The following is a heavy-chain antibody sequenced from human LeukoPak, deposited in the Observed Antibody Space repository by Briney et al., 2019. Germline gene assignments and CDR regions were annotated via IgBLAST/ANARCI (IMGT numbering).Heavy chain of an antibody. CDR3: ARWVVTPGKFDY. V-gene: IGHV3-21*01. CDR1: GFTFSSYS. CDR2: ISSSSSYI. D-gene: IGHD4-23*01. J-gene: IGHJ4*02. Sequence: SGGSLRLSCAASGFTFSSYSMNWVRQAPGKGLEWVSSISSSSSYIYYADSVKGRFTISRDNAENSLYLQMNSLRAEDTAVYYCARWVVTPGKFDYWGQGTLVTVSS.